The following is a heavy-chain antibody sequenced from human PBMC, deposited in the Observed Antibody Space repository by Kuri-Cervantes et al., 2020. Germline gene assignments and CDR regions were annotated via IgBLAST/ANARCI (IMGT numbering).Heavy chain of an antibody. V-gene: IGHV1-3*01. CDR2: INAGNGNT. CDR3: ASIARAETCSSTSCPFDY. J-gene: IGHJ4*02. D-gene: IGHD2-2*01. Sequence: ASVKVSCKASGYTFTSYAMHWVRQAPGQRLEWMGWINAGNGNTKYSQKFRGRVTITRDTSASTAYMELSSLRSEDTAVYYCASIARAETCSSTSCPFDYWGQGTLVTVSS. CDR1: GYTFTSYA.